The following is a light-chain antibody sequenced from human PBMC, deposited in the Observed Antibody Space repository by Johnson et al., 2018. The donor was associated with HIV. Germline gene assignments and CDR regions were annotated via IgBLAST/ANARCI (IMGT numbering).Light chain of an antibody. CDR3: GTCDVSLSAYV. J-gene: IGLJ1*01. CDR1: SSNVGSSF. Sequence: QSVLTQPPSVSAAPGQTVTISCSGSSSNVGSSFVSWYRQDPGTAPKLLIYDNNKRPSGIPGRFSGSKSGPSATLGITGLQTGDEADYYCGTCDVSLSAYVVGTGTAVTVL. CDR2: DNN. V-gene: IGLV1-51*01.